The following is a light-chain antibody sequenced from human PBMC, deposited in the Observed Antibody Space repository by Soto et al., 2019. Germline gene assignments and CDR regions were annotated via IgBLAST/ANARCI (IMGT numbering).Light chain of an antibody. V-gene: IGKV3-15*01. CDR1: QAISGN. CDR3: QQYNNWPPTT. CDR2: DAS. J-gene: IGKJ5*01. Sequence: EIVLTQSPGTLSLSPGEGASLSCRASQAISGNYLAWYQHKPGQAPRLLIYDASTRATGIPARFSGSGSGTEFTLTISSLQSEDFAVYYCQQYNNWPPTTFGQGTRLEIK.